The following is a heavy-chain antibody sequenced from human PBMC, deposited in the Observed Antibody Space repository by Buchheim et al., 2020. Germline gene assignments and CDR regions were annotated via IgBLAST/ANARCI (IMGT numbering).Heavy chain of an antibody. Sequence: QVELVESGGGVVQPGRPLRLSCAASGFSFSNYGMHWVRQAPGKGLEWVAVMWFDGVNKYYADSVKGRFTISRDTSKNKLYLQMNSLRAEDTAVYYCAREGTTVTNFDYWGQGTL. CDR2: MWFDGVNK. J-gene: IGHJ4*02. CDR1: GFSFSNYG. CDR3: AREGTTVTNFDY. V-gene: IGHV3-33*01. D-gene: IGHD4-17*01.